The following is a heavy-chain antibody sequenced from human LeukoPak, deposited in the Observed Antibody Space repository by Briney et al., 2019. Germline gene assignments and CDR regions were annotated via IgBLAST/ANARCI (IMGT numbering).Heavy chain of an antibody. J-gene: IGHJ4*02. V-gene: IGHV4-39*01. Sequence: PSETLSLTCTVSGGSISSSSYYWGWIRQPPGKGLEWIGSIYYSGSTYYNPSLKSRVTISVDTSKNQFSLKLSSVTAADTAVYYCARGRTYSNWGQGTLVTVSS. D-gene: IGHD1-1*01. CDR1: GGSISSSSYY. CDR2: IYYSGST. CDR3: ARGRTYSN.